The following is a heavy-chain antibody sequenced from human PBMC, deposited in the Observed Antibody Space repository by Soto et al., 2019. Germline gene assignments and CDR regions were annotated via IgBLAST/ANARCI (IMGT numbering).Heavy chain of an antibody. D-gene: IGHD2-2*01. Sequence: SETLSLTCTVSGGSISSGDYYWNWIRQPPGKDLKWIGYIYYSGSAYYNPSLKSRVTISVDTSKNQFSLKLSSVTAADTAVYYCARDRCSSTSWEGCWFGPWGQGTLVTVSS. V-gene: IGHV4-30-4*01. CDR1: GGSISSGDYY. CDR3: ARDRCSSTSWEGCWFGP. CDR2: IYYSGSA. J-gene: IGHJ5*02.